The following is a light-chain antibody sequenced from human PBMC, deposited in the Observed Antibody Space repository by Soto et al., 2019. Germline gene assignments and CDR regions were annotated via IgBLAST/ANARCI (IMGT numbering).Light chain of an antibody. CDR1: QDISNY. V-gene: IGKV1-33*01. Sequence: DFQMTQSPSSLSASVGDRVTITCQASQDISNYLNWYQHKLGKAPKLLIYDASNLETGVPSRFSGSGYGTDFTFTISSRQPEDIATYYCQQYDNLPITFGQGTRLEIK. J-gene: IGKJ5*01. CDR3: QQYDNLPIT. CDR2: DAS.